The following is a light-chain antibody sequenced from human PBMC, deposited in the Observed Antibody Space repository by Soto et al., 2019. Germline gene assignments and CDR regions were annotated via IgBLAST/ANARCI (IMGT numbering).Light chain of an antibody. J-gene: IGKJ1*01. Sequence: ELVLTQSPATLSVSPGDRVTLSCRASQSISRNLAWYQQKPGQAPRLLIYGASTRATGIPAWFSGSGSGTEFTLTISSLQSEDFAVYFCQHYYNWPRTFGQGTKVDIK. CDR1: QSISRN. CDR2: GAS. V-gene: IGKV3-15*01. CDR3: QHYYNWPRT.